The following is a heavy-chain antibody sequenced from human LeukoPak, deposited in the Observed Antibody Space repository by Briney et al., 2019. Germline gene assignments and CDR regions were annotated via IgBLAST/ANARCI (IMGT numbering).Heavy chain of an antibody. CDR2: MNPNSGNT. D-gene: IGHD1-26*01. Sequence: GASVEVSCKASGYTFTSYDINWVRQATGQGLEWMGWMNPNSGNTGYAQKFQGRVTMTRNTSISTAYMELSSLRSEDTAVYYCARGRLIVGATTLNYYYGMDVWGQGTTVTVSS. V-gene: IGHV1-8*01. CDR1: GYTFTSYD. CDR3: ARGRLIVGATTLNYYYGMDV. J-gene: IGHJ6*02.